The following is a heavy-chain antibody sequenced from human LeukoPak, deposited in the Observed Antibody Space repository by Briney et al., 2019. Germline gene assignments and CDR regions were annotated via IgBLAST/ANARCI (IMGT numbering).Heavy chain of an antibody. J-gene: IGHJ4*02. CDR1: GFTVSAYA. V-gene: IGHV3-23*01. Sequence: PGGSLRLSCAASGFTVSAYAMAWVRQAPGKGLEWVSTIYDDNTYYAHSVKGRSAISTDNSKNTLYLQMNSLRVEDTAVYFCAARTVRGVWFYLHYRGQGTMPTVSS. CDR2: IYDDNT. D-gene: IGHD3-10*01. CDR3: AARTVRGVWFYLHY.